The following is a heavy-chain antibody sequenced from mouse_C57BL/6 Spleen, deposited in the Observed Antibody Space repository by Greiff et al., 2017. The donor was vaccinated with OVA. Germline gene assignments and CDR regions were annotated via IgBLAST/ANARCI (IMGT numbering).Heavy chain of an antibody. CDR1: GYTFTSYW. CDR3: ARESYYGREGDFDV. D-gene: IGHD1-1*01. J-gene: IGHJ1*03. Sequence: QVQLQQPGAELVRPGSSVKLSCKASGYTFTSYWMHWVKQRPIQGLEWIGNIDPSDSETHYNQKFKDKATLTVDKSSSTAYMQLSSLTSEDSAVYYGARESYYGREGDFDVWGTGTTVTVSS. V-gene: IGHV1-52*01. CDR2: IDPSDSET.